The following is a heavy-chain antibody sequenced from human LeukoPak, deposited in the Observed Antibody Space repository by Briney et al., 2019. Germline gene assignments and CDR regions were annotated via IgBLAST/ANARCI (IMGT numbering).Heavy chain of an antibody. J-gene: IGHJ4*02. CDR2: ISYDRSNK. Sequence: PGGSLRLSCAASGFTFSSYAMHWVRQAPGKGPEWVAAISYDRSNKYYADSVKGRFTISRDNSENTLYLQMNSLKIEDTAVYYCARDGGAWIQLWLSFDYWGQGTLVTVSS. V-gene: IGHV3-30-3*01. CDR1: GFTFSSYA. CDR3: ARDGGAWIQLWLSFDY. D-gene: IGHD5-18*01.